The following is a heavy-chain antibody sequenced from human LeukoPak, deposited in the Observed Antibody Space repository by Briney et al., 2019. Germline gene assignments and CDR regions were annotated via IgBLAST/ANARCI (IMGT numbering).Heavy chain of an antibody. CDR1: GYTFTSYY. CDR3: ARGPNEPIVVVPAALLGWFDP. Sequence: ASVKVSCKASGYTFTSYYMHWVRQAPGQGLEWMGIINPSGGSTSYAQKFQGRVTMTRDTSTSTVYMELSSLRSEDTAVYYCARGPNEPIVVVPAALLGWFDPWGQGTLVTVSS. J-gene: IGHJ5*02. V-gene: IGHV1-46*01. D-gene: IGHD2-2*01. CDR2: INPSGGST.